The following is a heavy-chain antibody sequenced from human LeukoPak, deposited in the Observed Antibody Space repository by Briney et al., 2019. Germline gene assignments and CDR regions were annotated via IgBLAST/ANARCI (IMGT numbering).Heavy chain of an antibody. CDR2: ISGSGGST. V-gene: IGHV3-23*01. CDR3: AKAKGSITMIVVVINPASDY. J-gene: IGHJ4*02. CDR1: GFTFSNAW. Sequence: PGGSLRLSCAASGFTFSNAWMSWVRQAPGKGLEWVSAISGSGGSTYYADSVKGRFTISRDNSKNTLYLQMNSLRAEDTAVYYCAKAKGSITMIVVVINPASDYWGQGTLVTVSS. D-gene: IGHD3-22*01.